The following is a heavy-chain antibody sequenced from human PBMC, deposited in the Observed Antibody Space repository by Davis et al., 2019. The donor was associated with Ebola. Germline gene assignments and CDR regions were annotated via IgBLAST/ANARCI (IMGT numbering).Heavy chain of an antibody. D-gene: IGHD3-10*01. V-gene: IGHV3-74*01. CDR2: TDSDGSDT. J-gene: IGHJ6*02. CDR3: AREMGYSYGSGSYYNPNYYYYYGMDV. Sequence: PGGSLRLSCAASGFTFSSYWMHWVRHAPGKGLEWLSRTDSDGSDTSYGDYVKGRFTISRDNPRNTVYLQMNSLRADDTALYYCAREMGYSYGSGSYYNPNYYYYYGMDVWGQGTTVTVSS. CDR1: GFTFSSYW.